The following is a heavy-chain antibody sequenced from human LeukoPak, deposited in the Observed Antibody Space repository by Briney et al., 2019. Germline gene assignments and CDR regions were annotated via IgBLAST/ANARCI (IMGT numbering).Heavy chain of an antibody. CDR2: ISSSGSTI. CDR3: AELGITMIGGV. J-gene: IGHJ6*04. CDR1: GFTFSTFA. Sequence: GGSLRLSCAASGFTFSTFAMIWVRQAPGKGLEWVSYISSSGSTIYYADSVKGRFTISRDNAKNSLYLQMNSLRAEDTAVYYCAELGITMIGGVWGKGTTVTISS. V-gene: IGHV3-48*03. D-gene: IGHD3-10*02.